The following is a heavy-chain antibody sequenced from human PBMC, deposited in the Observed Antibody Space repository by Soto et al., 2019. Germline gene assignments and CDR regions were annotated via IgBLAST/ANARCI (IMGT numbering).Heavy chain of an antibody. CDR3: ARSPGGDRTYTPYYYYYYGMDV. J-gene: IGHJ6*02. CDR2: IIPIFGTA. CDR1: GGTFSSYA. V-gene: IGHV1-69*13. Sequence: SVKVSCKASGGTFSSYAISWVRQAPGQGLEWTGGIIPIFGTANYAQKFQGRVTITADESTSTAYMELSSLRSEDTAVYYCARSPGGDRTYTPYYYYYYGMDVWGQGTTVTVSS. D-gene: IGHD2-21*02.